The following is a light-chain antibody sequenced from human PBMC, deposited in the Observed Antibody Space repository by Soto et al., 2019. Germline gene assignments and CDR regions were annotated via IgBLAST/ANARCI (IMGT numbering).Light chain of an antibody. CDR1: QRVSSRY. CDR2: GAS. J-gene: IGKJ1*01. Sequence: ENVLTQSPGTLSLSPGERATLSCRASQRVSSRYLAWYQQMPGQAPRLLIHGASTRISGVPDRFSGSGFGTDFTLTINRLEPEDFAVYFCLQYGSAPRTFGQGTKVEVK. V-gene: IGKV3-20*01. CDR3: LQYGSAPRT.